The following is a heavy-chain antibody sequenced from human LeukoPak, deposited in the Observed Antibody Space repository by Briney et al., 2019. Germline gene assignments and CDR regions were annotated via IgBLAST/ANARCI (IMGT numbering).Heavy chain of an antibody. Sequence: SVKVSCKASGGTFSSYAISWVRQAPGQGLEWMGGIIPIFGTANYAQKFQGRVTITADESTSTAYMELSSLRSEDTAVYYCARAADYYDSSGYSPCRYWGQGTLVTASS. CDR3: ARAADYYDSSGYSPCRY. D-gene: IGHD3-22*01. CDR1: GGTFSSYA. V-gene: IGHV1-69*01. CDR2: IIPIFGTA. J-gene: IGHJ4*02.